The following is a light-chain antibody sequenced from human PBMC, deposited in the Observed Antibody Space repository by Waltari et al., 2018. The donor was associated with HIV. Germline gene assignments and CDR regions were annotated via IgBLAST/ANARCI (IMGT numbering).Light chain of an antibody. CDR1: DVGSKN. CDR2: SKS. J-gene: IGLJ2*01. Sequence: SSELTQPLSVSVATGQPARITCGGNDVGSKNVHWSQQKPGQAPVLLIYSKSNRPSGIPARFSGSHSGNTATLTISSAQAEDEADYYCQVCDSTSVIFGGGTKLTVL. V-gene: IGLV3-9*01. CDR3: QVCDSTSVI.